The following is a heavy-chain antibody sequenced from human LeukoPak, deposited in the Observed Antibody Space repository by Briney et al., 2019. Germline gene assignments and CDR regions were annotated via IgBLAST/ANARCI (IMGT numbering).Heavy chain of an antibody. D-gene: IGHD3-10*01. Sequence: GASVKVSCKASGGTFSGYAISWVRQAPGQGLEWMGGIIPIFGTANYAQKLQGRVTITADKSTSTAYMELSSLRSEDTAVYYCAITPVSTMVRGVPSPDYWGQGTLVTVSS. V-gene: IGHV1-69*06. CDR1: GGTFSGYA. CDR2: IIPIFGTA. CDR3: AITPVSTMVRGVPSPDY. J-gene: IGHJ4*02.